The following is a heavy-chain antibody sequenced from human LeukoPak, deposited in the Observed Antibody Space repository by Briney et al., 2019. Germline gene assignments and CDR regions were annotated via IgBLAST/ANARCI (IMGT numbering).Heavy chain of an antibody. V-gene: IGHV3-48*03. Sequence: PGGSLRLSCAVSGFIFSDYEMNWVRQAPRKGLEWVSYISSSGRKIYYADSVKGRFTISRDNAKNSLYLQMNSLSADDTAIYYCARGPRDPTEYCSRGACAPTYEVWGQGALVTVSS. J-gene: IGHJ4*02. CDR2: ISSSGRKI. CDR1: GFIFSDYE. D-gene: IGHD2-15*01. CDR3: ARGPRDPTEYCSRGACAPTYEV.